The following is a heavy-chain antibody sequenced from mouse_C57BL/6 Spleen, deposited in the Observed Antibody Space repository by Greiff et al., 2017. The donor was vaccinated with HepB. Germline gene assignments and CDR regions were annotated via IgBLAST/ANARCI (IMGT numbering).Heavy chain of an antibody. J-gene: IGHJ2*01. CDR2: TNPTNGRT. V-gene: IGHV1S81*02. Sequence: VQLQQSGAELVKAGASVKMSCKASGYTFTSYWMHWVKQRLGQGLEWFAETNPTNGRTYYNEKFKSKATLTVDKSSSTAYLLLSGPTFEASAVYYCARIKKIVATYFDYWVQGTTLTVSS. CDR1: GYTFTSYW. D-gene: IGHD1-1*01. CDR3: ARIKKIVATYFDY.